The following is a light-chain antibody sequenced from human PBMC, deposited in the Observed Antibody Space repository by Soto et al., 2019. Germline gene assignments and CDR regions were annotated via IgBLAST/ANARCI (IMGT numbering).Light chain of an antibody. V-gene: IGKV4-1*01. Sequence: IVMTQSPDSLAVSLGGRATINCKSSQSVLSSSNNQNFLAWYQQKPGQPPKLLIYWASTRESGVPDRFSGSGSGTDFTLTISNLQAEDVAVYYCQQYYSSLWTFGQGTKVEIK. CDR2: WAS. CDR1: QSVLSSSNNQNF. CDR3: QQYYSSLWT. J-gene: IGKJ1*01.